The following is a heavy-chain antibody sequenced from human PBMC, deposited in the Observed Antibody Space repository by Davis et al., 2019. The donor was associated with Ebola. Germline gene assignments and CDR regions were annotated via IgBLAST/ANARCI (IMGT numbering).Heavy chain of an antibody. D-gene: IGHD6-6*01. V-gene: IGHV3-21*01. CDR1: GSTLSSYS. CDR3: ARDPSSSPNYYYYYGMDV. CDR2: ISSSSSYI. J-gene: IGHJ6*02. Sequence: SLKISCAASGSTLSSYSKNWVRQAPGKGLEWVSSISSSSSYIYYADSVKGRFTISRDNAKNSLYLQMNSLRAEDTAVYYCARDPSSSPNYYYYYGMDVWGQGTTVTVSS.